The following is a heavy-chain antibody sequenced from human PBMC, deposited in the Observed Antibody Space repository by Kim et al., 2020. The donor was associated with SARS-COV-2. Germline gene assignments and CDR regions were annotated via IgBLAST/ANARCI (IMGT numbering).Heavy chain of an antibody. J-gene: IGHJ6*02. D-gene: IGHD5-12*01. Sequence: QKLQGRVTMTTDTSTSTAYMELRSLRSDDTAVYYCARSGLDGYYYYGMDVWGQGTTVTVSS. CDR3: ARSGLDGYYYYGMDV. V-gene: IGHV1-18*01.